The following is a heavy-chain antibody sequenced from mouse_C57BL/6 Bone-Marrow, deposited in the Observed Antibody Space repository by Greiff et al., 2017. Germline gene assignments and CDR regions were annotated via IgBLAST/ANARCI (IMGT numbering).Heavy chain of an antibody. V-gene: IGHV5-4*01. CDR3: ARLWLDWYFDV. D-gene: IGHD2-2*01. CDR1: GFTFSSYA. Sequence: EVQRVESGGGLVKPGGSLKLFCAASGFTFSSYAMSWVRQTPEKRLGWVATISDGGSYTYYPDNVKGRFTISRDNAKYNLYLQMSHLKSEDTAMYYCARLWLDWYFDVWGTGTTVTVSS. CDR2: ISDGGSYT. J-gene: IGHJ1*03.